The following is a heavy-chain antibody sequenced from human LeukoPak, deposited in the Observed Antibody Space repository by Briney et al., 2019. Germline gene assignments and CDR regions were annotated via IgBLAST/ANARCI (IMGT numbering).Heavy chain of an antibody. D-gene: IGHD4-23*01. CDR3: ARDRSYVGFDY. CDR2: ISTSSNI. V-gene: IGHV3-69-1*01. J-gene: IGHJ4*02. Sequence: GGSLRLSCAASGFTFTDYTINWVRQAPGKGLEWVSSISTSSNIYYADSVKGRFTVSRDNAKNAVYLQTNSLRAEDTAVYYCARDRSYVGFDYWGQGTLVTVSS. CDR1: GFTFTDYT.